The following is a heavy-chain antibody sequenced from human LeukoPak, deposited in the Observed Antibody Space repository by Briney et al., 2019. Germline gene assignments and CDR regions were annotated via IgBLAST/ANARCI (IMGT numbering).Heavy chain of an antibody. CDR2: INPSGGST. Sequence: GASVKVSCKASGYTFTSSYMHWVQKAPGQGLEWMGIINPSGGSTSYAQKFQGRVTMTRDTSTSTVYMELSSLRSEDTAVYYCARVRGIAVAGTLGGMDVWGQGTTVTVSS. V-gene: IGHV1-46*01. CDR1: GYTFTSSY. J-gene: IGHJ6*02. CDR3: ARVRGIAVAGTLGGMDV. D-gene: IGHD6-19*01.